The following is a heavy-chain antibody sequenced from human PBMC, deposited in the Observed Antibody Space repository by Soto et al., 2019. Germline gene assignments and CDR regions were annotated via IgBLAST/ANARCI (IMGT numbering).Heavy chain of an antibody. CDR1: GFTFSSYS. CDR3: ARGPPPFRGAPRIGDYYYYYMDV. J-gene: IGHJ6*03. Sequence: GGSLRLSCAASGFTFSSYSMNWVRQAPGKGLEWVSSISSSSSYIYYADSVKGRFTISRDNAKNSLYLQMNSLRAEDTAVYYCARGPPPFRGAPRIGDYYYYYMDVWGKGTTVTVSS. CDR2: ISSSSSYI. V-gene: IGHV3-21*01. D-gene: IGHD3-10*01.